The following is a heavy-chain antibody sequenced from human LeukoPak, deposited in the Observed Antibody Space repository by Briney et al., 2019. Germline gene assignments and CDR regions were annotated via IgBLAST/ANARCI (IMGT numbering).Heavy chain of an antibody. J-gene: IGHJ4*02. Sequence: SVKVSCKASGGTFSSYAISWARQAPGQGLEWIGRIIPILGIANYAQKFRGRVTITADKSTSTAYMELSSLRSEDTAVYYCASNFITMVRGVIFWGQGTLVTVSS. CDR1: GGTFSSYA. V-gene: IGHV1-69*04. CDR3: ASNFITMVRGVIF. D-gene: IGHD3-10*01. CDR2: IIPILGIA.